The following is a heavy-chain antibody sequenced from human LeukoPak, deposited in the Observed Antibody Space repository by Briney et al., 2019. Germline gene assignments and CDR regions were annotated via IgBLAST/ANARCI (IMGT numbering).Heavy chain of an antibody. V-gene: IGHV5-51*01. D-gene: IGHD4-17*01. Sequence: GESLKISCKGCGYSFTSYWIGLVREMPGKGLEWMGIIYPGDSCTRYSPSFQGQVTISADKSTSTAYLQWSRLKASDTAMYYCARQGLLYSAVTTRYYGFWFDPWGQGTLVTVSS. CDR1: GYSFTSYW. J-gene: IGHJ5*02. CDR2: IYPGDSCT. CDR3: ARQGLLYSAVTTRYYGFWFDP.